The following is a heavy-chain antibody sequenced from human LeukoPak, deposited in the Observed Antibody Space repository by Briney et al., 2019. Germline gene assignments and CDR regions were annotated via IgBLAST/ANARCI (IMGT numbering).Heavy chain of an antibody. V-gene: IGHV1-3*01. CDR1: GYTFTSYA. CDR2: INAGNGNT. Sequence: ASVKVSCKASGYTFTSYAMHWVRQAPGQRLELMGWINAGNGNTKYSQKFQGRVTITRDTSASTAYMELSSLRSEDTAVYYCARVPRVTGTIDYWGQGTLVTVFS. J-gene: IGHJ4*02. D-gene: IGHD1-7*01. CDR3: ARVPRVTGTIDY.